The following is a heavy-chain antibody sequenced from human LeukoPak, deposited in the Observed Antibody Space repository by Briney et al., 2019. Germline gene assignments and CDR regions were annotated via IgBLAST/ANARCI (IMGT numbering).Heavy chain of an antibody. CDR3: ARGPDIVVVPAEDYYYYYGMDV. V-gene: IGHV4-34*01. CDR1: GGSFSGYY. CDR2: INHSGST. D-gene: IGHD2-2*01. J-gene: IGHJ6*02. Sequence: SETLSFTCAVYGGSFSGYYWSWIRQPPGKGLEWIGEINHSGSTNYNPSLKSRVTISVDTSKNQFSLKLSSVTAADTAVYYCARGPDIVVVPAEDYYYYYGMDVWGQGTTVTVSS.